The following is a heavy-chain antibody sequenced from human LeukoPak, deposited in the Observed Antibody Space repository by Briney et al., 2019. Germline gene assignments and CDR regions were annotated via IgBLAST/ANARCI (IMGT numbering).Heavy chain of an antibody. CDR2: IWYDGSNK. V-gene: IGHV3-33*01. CDR1: GFTFSSYG. D-gene: IGHD3-10*01. CDR3: ARRMVNFDY. J-gene: IGHJ4*02. Sequence: GRSLRLSCAASGFTFSSYGMHWVRQAPGKGPECVAVIWYDGSNKYYADSVRGRFTISRDNSKNTLYLQMNSLRAEDTAVYYCARRMVNFDYWGQGTLVTVSS.